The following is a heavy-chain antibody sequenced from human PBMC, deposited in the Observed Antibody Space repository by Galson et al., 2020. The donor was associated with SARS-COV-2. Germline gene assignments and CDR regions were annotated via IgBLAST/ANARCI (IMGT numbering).Heavy chain of an antibody. CDR1: GFTFSSYA. CDR2: ISGSGGRT. CDR3: AKLGGYFWYFDL. Sequence: GESLKISCAASGFTFSSYAMSWVRQAPGKGLEWVSAISGSGGRTYYADSEKGRFTISRDNSKNTLYLQMNSLRAEDTAVYYCAKLGGYFWYFDLWGRGTLVTVSS. V-gene: IGHV3-23*01. D-gene: IGHD2-21*02. J-gene: IGHJ2*01.